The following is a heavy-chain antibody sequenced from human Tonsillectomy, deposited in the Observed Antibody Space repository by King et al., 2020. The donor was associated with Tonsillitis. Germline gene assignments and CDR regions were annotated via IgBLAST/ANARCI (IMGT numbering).Heavy chain of an antibody. CDR2: ISYDGSYE. Sequence: VQLVESGGGVVQPGRSLRLSCAASGFTFSNYGMHWVRQAPGKGLEWVAVISYDGSYEYYADPVKGRFTISRDSSKNTVYLQMNSLRAEDTAVYYCAKVARSWYDNDAFDIWGQGTMVTVSS. CDR1: GFTFSNYG. J-gene: IGHJ3*02. CDR3: AKVARSWYDNDAFDI. V-gene: IGHV3-30*18. D-gene: IGHD6-13*01.